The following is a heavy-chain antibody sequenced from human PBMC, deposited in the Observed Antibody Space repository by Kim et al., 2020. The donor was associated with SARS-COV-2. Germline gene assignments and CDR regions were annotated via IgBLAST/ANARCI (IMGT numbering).Heavy chain of an antibody. Sequence: GGSLRLSCAASGFTFSSYDMHWVRQATGKGLEWVSAIGTAGDTYYPGSVKGRFTISGKNAKNSLYLQMNSLRAGDTAVDYCARGGTAIQYFYYMDGRGKG. CDR2: IGTAGDT. J-gene: IGHJ6*03. D-gene: IGHD2-2*02. CDR1: GFTFSSYD. CDR3: ARGGTAIQYFYYMDG. V-gene: IGHV3-13*01.